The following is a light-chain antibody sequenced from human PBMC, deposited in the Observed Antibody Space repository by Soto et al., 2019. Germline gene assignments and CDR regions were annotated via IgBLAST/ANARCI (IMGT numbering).Light chain of an antibody. CDR3: SSYAGSYTDV. Sequence: QAVLTQPASVSGSPGQSITISCTATTSDVGGFDSVSWYQQHPGTAPRVIIYEVSNRPSGVSYRFSGSKSANTASLTISGLQADDEADYYCSSYAGSYTDVFGTGTKLTVL. V-gene: IGLV2-14*01. CDR1: TSDVGGFDS. J-gene: IGLJ1*01. CDR2: EVS.